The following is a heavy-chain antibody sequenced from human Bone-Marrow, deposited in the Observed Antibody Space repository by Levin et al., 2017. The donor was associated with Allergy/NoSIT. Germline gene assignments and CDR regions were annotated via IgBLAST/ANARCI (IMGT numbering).Heavy chain of an antibody. V-gene: IGHV4-30-4*01. J-gene: IGHJ6*03. D-gene: IGHD3-10*01. Sequence: SETLSLTCTVSGGSISSGDYYWSWIRQPPGKGLEWIGYIYYSGSTYYNPSLKSRVTISVDTSKNQFSLKLSSVTAADTAVYYCARDWIGGSGSYYNFVTSVGMDVWGKGTTVTVSS. CDR1: GGSISSGDYY. CDR3: ARDWIGGSGSYYNFVTSVGMDV. CDR2: IYYSGST.